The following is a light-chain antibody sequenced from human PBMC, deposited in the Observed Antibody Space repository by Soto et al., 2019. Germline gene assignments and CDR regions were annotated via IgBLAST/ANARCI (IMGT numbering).Light chain of an antibody. J-gene: IGKJ1*01. CDR1: QSVGSN. V-gene: IGKV3-15*01. CDR3: QKYTNWLWT. Sequence: EIVMTQSPATLSVSPGERATLSCRASQSVGSNVAWYQQKPGQAPRLLIYGASTRATGIPARFSGSGSGTEFTLTISSLQSEDFAVYYCQKYTNWLWTF. CDR2: GAS.